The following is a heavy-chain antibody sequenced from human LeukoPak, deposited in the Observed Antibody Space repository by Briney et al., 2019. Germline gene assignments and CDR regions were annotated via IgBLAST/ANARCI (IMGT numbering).Heavy chain of an antibody. V-gene: IGHV3-21*01. D-gene: IGHD3-10*01. Sequence: GGSLRLSCAASGFTFSSYSMNWVGQAPRKGLEWVSSISSSSSYIYYADSVKGRFTISRDNAKNSLYLQMNSLRAEDTAVYYCARDGGSYFDYWGQGALLSDSS. J-gene: IGHJ4*02. CDR3: ARDGGSYFDY. CDR2: ISSSSSYI. CDR1: GFTFSSYS.